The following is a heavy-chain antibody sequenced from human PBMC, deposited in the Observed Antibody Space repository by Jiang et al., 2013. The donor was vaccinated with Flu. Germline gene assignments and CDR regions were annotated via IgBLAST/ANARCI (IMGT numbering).Heavy chain of an antibody. J-gene: IGHJ5*02. V-gene: IGHV1-8*01. D-gene: IGHD2-15*01. CDR1: GYTFTSYD. CDR3: ARGLHISYSSYNWFDP. Sequence: GAEVKKPGASVKVSCKASGYTFTSYDINWVRQATGQGLEWMGWMNPNSGNTGYAQKFQGRVTMTRNTSISTAYMELSSLRSEDTAVYYCARGLHISYSSYNWFDPWGQGTLVTVSS. CDR2: MNPNSGNT.